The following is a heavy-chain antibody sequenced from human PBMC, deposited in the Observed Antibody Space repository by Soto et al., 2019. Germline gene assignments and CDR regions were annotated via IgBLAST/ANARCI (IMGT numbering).Heavy chain of an antibody. CDR2: ISAYNGNT. CDR3: ARLQEDIVVVPAATSPMDV. Sequence: GASVKVSCKASGYTFTGYYMHWVRQAPGQGLEWMGWISAYNGNTNYAQKLQGRVTMTTDTSTSTAYMELRSLRSDDTAVYYCARLQEDIVVVPAATSPMDVWGKGTTVTVSS. V-gene: IGHV1-18*04. CDR1: GYTFTGYY. J-gene: IGHJ6*03. D-gene: IGHD2-2*01.